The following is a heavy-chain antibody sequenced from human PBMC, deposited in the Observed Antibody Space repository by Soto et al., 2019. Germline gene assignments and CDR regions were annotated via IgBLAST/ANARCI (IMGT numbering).Heavy chain of an antibody. CDR2: IYYSGST. V-gene: IGHV4-31*03. CDR1: GGSISSGGYY. D-gene: IGHD1-1*01. CDR3: ARQATGTTYDYYYGMDV. Sequence: SETLSLTCTVSGGSISSGGYYWSWIRQHPGKGLEWIGYIYYSGSTYYNPSLKSRVTISVDTSKNQFSLKLSSVTAADTAVYYCARQATGTTYDYYYGMDVWGQGTTVTVSS. J-gene: IGHJ6*02.